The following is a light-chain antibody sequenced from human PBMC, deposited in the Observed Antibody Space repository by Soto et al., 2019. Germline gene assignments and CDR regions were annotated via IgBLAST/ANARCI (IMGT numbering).Light chain of an antibody. V-gene: IGKV3-15*01. CDR2: GAF. Sequence: EVVMTQSPGTLSVSPGESATLSCRASQTVSSNVAWYQQRPGQAPRLLIDGAFTRATGVPARFSSSRSGTEFTLTISSPQSEDFALYYCQQHNNWPYTFGQGTKLEIK. CDR3: QQHNNWPYT. CDR1: QTVSSN. J-gene: IGKJ2*01.